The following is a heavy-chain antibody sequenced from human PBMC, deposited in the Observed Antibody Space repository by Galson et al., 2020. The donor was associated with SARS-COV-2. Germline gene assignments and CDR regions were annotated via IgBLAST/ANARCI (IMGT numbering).Heavy chain of an antibody. CDR1: GGSISRGGYY. CDR2: IYYSGST. CDR3: ARDMGYSDSSGFAFDV. Sequence: SETLSLTCAVSGGSISRGGYYWSWIRQHPGKGLEWIGYIYYSGSTYYNPSLKRRITISVDTSKTQFSLKLSSVTAADTAMYYCARDMGYSDSSGFAFDVWGQGTMVTVSS. J-gene: IGHJ3*01. D-gene: IGHD3-22*01. V-gene: IGHV4-31*11.